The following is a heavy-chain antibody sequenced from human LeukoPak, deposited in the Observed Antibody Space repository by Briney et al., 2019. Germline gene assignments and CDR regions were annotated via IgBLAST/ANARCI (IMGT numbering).Heavy chain of an antibody. D-gene: IGHD5-18*01. CDR1: GFTFSSYA. J-gene: IGHJ4*02. CDR3: AIPIREYSYGYRDY. Sequence: GGSLRLXCAASGFTFSSYAMSWVRQAPGKGLEWVSGISGSGGSTYYADSVKGRFTISRDNSKNTLYVQMNSLRAEDTAVYYCAIPIREYSYGYRDYWGQGTLVTVSS. CDR2: ISGSGGST. V-gene: IGHV3-23*01.